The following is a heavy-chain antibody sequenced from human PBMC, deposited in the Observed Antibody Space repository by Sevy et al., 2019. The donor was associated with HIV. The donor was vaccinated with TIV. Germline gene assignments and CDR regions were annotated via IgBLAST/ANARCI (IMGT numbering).Heavy chain of an antibody. Sequence: GGSLRLSCAASGFTFTSYGMHWVRQAPGKGLEWVAFIRYDGSNKYYADSVKGRFTISRDNSKNTLYLQMNSLRAEDTAVYYCAKEGGGTTIWENYYYYSMDVWGQGTTVTVSS. CDR3: AKEGGGTTIWENYYYYSMDV. J-gene: IGHJ6*02. D-gene: IGHD1-1*01. CDR2: IRYDGSNK. V-gene: IGHV3-30*02. CDR1: GFTFTSYG.